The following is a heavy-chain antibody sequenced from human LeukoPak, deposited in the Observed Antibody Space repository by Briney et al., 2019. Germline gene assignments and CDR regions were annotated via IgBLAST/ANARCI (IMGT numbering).Heavy chain of an antibody. Sequence: SCKASGGTFSSYAMSWVRQAPGKGLEWVSAISGSGGSTYYADSVKGRFTISRDNSKNTLYLQMNSLRAEDTAVYYCAKVQGYCSSTSCHAEYFQHWGQGTLVTVSS. CDR1: GGTFSSYA. D-gene: IGHD2-2*01. J-gene: IGHJ1*01. CDR2: ISGSGGST. V-gene: IGHV3-23*01. CDR3: AKVQGYCSSTSCHAEYFQH.